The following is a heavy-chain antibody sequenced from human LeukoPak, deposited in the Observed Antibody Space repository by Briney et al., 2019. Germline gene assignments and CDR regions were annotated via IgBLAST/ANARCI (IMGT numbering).Heavy chain of an antibody. CDR2: IYYSGST. D-gene: IGHD3-22*01. CDR3: ARDMYDSSGSYAFDI. CDR1: GGSINSYF. J-gene: IGHJ3*02. Sequence: PSETLSLTCTVSGGSINSYFWSWIRQPPGKGLEWIGHIYYSGSTTYNPSLKSRVTISVDTSKNQFSLKLSSVTAADTAVYYCARDMYDSSGSYAFDIWGQGTMVTVSS. V-gene: IGHV4-59*12.